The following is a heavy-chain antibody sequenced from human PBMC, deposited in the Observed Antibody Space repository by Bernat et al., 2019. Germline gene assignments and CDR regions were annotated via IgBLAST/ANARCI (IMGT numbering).Heavy chain of an antibody. V-gene: IGHV1-3*01. J-gene: IGHJ5*02. Sequence: QVQLVQSGAAVEKPGASVKISCKASGYRFINYAIHWVRQAPGQSLEWMGWINAGNGDTKYSQKFQGRVTITKDTSAITTYMDLSSLRSEDTAIYYCARGQGGRSAEGNNWFDPWGQGTLVTVSS. CDR2: INAGNGDT. D-gene: IGHD3-3*01. CDR3: ARGQGGRSAEGNNWFDP. CDR1: GYRFINYA.